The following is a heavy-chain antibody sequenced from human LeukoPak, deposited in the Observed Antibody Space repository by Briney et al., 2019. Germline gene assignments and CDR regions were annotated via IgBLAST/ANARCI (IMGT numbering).Heavy chain of an antibody. CDR2: IGVDDDT. D-gene: IGHD2-15*01. CDR1: GLTFNNQD. Sequence: GGSLRLSCVASGLTFNNQDMHWVRQSAEKGLEWVSAIGVDDDTYYSASVKGRFTISRENARNSLYLQMNSLRAEDTAVYYCARERTRGCNGDICLDGFDIWGRGTKVTVSS. J-gene: IGHJ3*02. CDR3: ARERTRGCNGDICLDGFDI. V-gene: IGHV3-13*01.